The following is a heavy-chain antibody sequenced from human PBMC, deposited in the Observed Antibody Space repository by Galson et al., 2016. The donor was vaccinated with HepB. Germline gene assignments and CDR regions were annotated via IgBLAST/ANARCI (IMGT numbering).Heavy chain of an antibody. CDR1: GFIYSNSW. J-gene: IGHJ5*02. V-gene: IGHV3-7*01. CDR3: ARDHYGSGYTYDWFDP. D-gene: IGHD3-10*01. Sequence: SLRLSCAASGFIYSNSWMSWVRQAPGKGLEWVANIKQDGSETYYVDSVEGRFTISRDSAKNSLYLQMDRLRIEDSAVYYCARDHYGSGYTYDWFDPWGQGTLVTVSS. CDR2: IKQDGSET.